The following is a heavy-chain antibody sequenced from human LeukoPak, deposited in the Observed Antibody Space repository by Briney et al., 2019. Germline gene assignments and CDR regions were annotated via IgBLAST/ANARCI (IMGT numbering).Heavy chain of an antibody. CDR2: IYNSGST. D-gene: IGHD5-24*01. J-gene: IGHJ4*02. V-gene: IGHV4-59*08. CDR1: GGSISSYY. CDR3: ARHWVEMTTPYSFDY. Sequence: PSETLSLTCTVSGGSISSYYWSWIRQPPGKGLEWIGYIYNSGSTNYNPSLKSRVTISVDTSKNQSSLKLSSVTAADTAMYYCARHWVEMTTPYSFDYWGQGTLVTVSS.